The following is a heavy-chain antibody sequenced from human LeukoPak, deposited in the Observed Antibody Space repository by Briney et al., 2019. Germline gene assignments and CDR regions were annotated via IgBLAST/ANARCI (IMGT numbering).Heavy chain of an antibody. J-gene: IGHJ5*02. CDR2: INPNSGGT. CDR3: ARGYGIAVAGINWFDP. V-gene: IGHV1-2*02. D-gene: IGHD6-19*01. Sequence: GASVKVSCKASGYTFTGYYMHWVRQAPGQGLEWMGWINPNSGGTNYAQKFQGRVTMTRDTSISTAYMELSRLRSDDTAVYYCARGYGIAVAGINWFDPWGQGTLVTVSS. CDR1: GYTFTGYY.